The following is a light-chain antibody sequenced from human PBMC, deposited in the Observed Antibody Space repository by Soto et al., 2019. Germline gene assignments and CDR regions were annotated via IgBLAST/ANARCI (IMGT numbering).Light chain of an antibody. CDR1: QSVSSSY. CDR2: GAS. Sequence: EIVLTQSPGTLSLSPRERATLSCRASQSVSSSYLAWYQQKPGQAPRLPIYGASSRATGIPDRFSGSGSGTDFTLTISRLEPEDFAVYYCQQYDSSPKTFGQGTKVEIK. CDR3: QQYDSSPKT. J-gene: IGKJ1*01. V-gene: IGKV3-20*01.